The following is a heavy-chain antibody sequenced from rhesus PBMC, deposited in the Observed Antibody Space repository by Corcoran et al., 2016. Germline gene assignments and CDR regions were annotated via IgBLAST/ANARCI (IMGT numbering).Heavy chain of an antibody. CDR2: ISGSGGST. D-gene: IGHD3-16*01. CDR3: ASYSGSYYRDY. J-gene: IGHJ4*01. CDR1: GGSISNNY. Sequence: QLQLQESGPGLVKPSETLSLTCTVSGGSISNNYWSWIRQPPGKGLELIGRISGSGGSTDYNPSLKSRVTISTDTSKNQFSLKLNSVTAADTAIYYCASYSGSYYRDYWGQGVLVTVSS. V-gene: IGHV4-173*01.